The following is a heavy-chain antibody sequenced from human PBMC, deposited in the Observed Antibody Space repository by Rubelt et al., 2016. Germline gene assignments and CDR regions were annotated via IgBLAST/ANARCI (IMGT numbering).Heavy chain of an antibody. D-gene: IGHD1-7*01. CDR3: ARRLELPPYYYYYGMDV. J-gene: IGHJ6*02. CDR1: GGSISSSSYY. Sequence: QVQLQESGPGLVKPSETLSLTCTVSGGSISSSSYYWGWIRQPPGKGLEWIGSIYYSGSTYYNPSRKSRVTISVETAKNQFSLKLSSVTAADTAVYYCARRLELPPYYYYYGMDVWGQGTTVTVSS. V-gene: IGHV4-39*01. CDR2: IYYSGST.